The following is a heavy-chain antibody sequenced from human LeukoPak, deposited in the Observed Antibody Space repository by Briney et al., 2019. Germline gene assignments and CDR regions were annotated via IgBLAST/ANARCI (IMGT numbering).Heavy chain of an antibody. Sequence: PSETLSLTCTVSGDSISSRSYYWGWIRQPPGKGLEWIGSIYYSEGTYYNPSLKSRVTISIDTSKNQFSLKLNSVTAADTAVYYCAREGYGYSKDYWGQGTLVTVSS. V-gene: IGHV4-39*07. CDR1: GDSISSRSYY. CDR3: AREGYGYSKDY. CDR2: IYYSEGT. D-gene: IGHD5-18*01. J-gene: IGHJ4*02.